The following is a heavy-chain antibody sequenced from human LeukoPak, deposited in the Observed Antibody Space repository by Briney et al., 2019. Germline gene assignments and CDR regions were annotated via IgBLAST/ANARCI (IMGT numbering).Heavy chain of an antibody. CDR1: GGSISSYY. CDR2: IYYSGST. D-gene: IGHD6-13*01. Sequence: PSETLSLTCTVSGGSISSYYWGWIRQPPGKGLEWIGSIYYSGSTYYNPSLKSRVTISVDTSKNQFSLKVSSVTAADTAVYYCARHGGYSSRWYYFDYWGQGTLVTVSS. V-gene: IGHV4-39*01. J-gene: IGHJ4*02. CDR3: ARHGGYSSRWYYFDY.